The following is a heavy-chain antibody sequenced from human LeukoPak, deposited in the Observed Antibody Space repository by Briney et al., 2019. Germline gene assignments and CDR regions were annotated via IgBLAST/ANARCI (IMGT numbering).Heavy chain of an antibody. CDR1: GFTFSRYS. CDR3: ARNTPSLSTNGMDV. CDR2: ISGGSTST. D-gene: IGHD3-3*02. Sequence: SRGSLRLSCAVSGFTFSRYSMNWVRQAPGKGLEWVSVISGGSTSTFYADSVKGRFTISRDNAKNSLYLQMDSLRAEDTAVYYCARNTPSLSTNGMDVWGQGTTVTVSS. V-gene: IGHV3-21*01. J-gene: IGHJ6*02.